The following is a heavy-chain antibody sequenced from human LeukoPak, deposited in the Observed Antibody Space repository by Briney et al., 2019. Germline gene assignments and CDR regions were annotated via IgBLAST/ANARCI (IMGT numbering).Heavy chain of an antibody. D-gene: IGHD4-23*01. CDR3: ARYVGGGNSGGFDY. V-gene: IGHV3-33*01. CDR2: IWYDGSNK. CDR1: GFAFNSYD. Sequence: GGSLRLSCAASGFAFNSYDMHWIRQAPGKGLEWVALIWYDGSNKYYPDSVKGRFTISRDNSKNTLYLQMNSLRAEDTAVYYCARYVGGGNSGGFDYWGQGTLVIVSS. J-gene: IGHJ4*02.